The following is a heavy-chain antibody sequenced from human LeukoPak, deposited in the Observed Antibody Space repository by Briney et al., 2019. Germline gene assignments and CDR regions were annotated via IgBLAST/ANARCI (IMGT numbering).Heavy chain of an antibody. CDR3: AREGSDWNYYYYMDV. J-gene: IGHJ6*03. Sequence: GGSLRLSCAASGFTFSSYSMNWVRQAPGKGLEWVSSISSSYIYYADSVKGRFTISRDNAKNSLYLQMNSLRAEDTAVYYCAREGSDWNYYYYMDVWGKGTTVTISS. V-gene: IGHV3-21*01. CDR1: GFTFSSYS. D-gene: IGHD6-19*01. CDR2: ISSSYI.